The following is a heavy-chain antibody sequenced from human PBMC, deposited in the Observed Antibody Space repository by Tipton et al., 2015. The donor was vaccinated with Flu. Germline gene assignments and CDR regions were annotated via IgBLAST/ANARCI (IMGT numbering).Heavy chain of an antibody. Sequence: TLSLTCAVSGGSISSSNWWSWVRQPPGKGLEWIGEIYHSGSTNYNPSLKSRVTISVDKFKYQFSLKLSSVTAADTAVYYCASWLSSSWYSSYFDYWGQGTLVTVSS. J-gene: IGHJ4*02. CDR3: ASWLSSSWYSSYFDY. CDR1: GGSISSSNW. V-gene: IGHV4-4*02. CDR2: IYHSGST. D-gene: IGHD6-13*01.